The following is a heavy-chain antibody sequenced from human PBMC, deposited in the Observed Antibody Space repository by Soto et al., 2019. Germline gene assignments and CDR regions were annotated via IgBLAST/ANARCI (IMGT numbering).Heavy chain of an antibody. CDR3: AKIESRFYYDSSGYYPFDY. CDR2: ISSSGGRT. D-gene: IGHD3-22*01. V-gene: IGHV3-23*01. J-gene: IGHJ4*02. CDR1: GFTFSNYD. Sequence: PGGSLRLSCTASGFTFSNYDMVWVRQAPGKGLEWVSGISSSGGRTYDADSVKGRFTISRDNSKNTLYLQMNSLRVEDTAVYYCAKIESRFYYDSSGYYPFDYWGQGTLVTVSS.